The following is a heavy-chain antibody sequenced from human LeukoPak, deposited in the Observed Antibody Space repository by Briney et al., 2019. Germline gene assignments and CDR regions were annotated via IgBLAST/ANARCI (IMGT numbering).Heavy chain of an antibody. CDR3: ARGYCTSADCYKHYYYGMDV. Sequence: ASVKLSCKASGYTFTGYYMHWVRQAPGQGLEWMGWINPNSGGTNYAQKFQGRVTMTRDTSISTAYMELSRLRSDDTAVYFCARGYCTSADCYKHYYYGMDVWGQGTTVTVSS. D-gene: IGHD2-2*02. V-gene: IGHV1-2*02. CDR2: INPNSGGT. CDR1: GYTFTGYY. J-gene: IGHJ6*02.